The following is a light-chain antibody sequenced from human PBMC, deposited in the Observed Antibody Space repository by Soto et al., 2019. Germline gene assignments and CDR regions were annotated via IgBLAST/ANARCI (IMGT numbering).Light chain of an antibody. CDR3: QNYYSASFT. CDR1: QGISDY. J-gene: IGKJ3*01. CDR2: AAS. V-gene: IGKV1-27*01. Sequence: DIQMTQSPSSLSAFLGDRVTITCRASQGISDYLVWYQQKPGKVPKLLIYAASTLQSGVPPRFSGTGSGTDFTLTISSLKAEYVATSYCQNYYSASFTFGPGTKVDIK.